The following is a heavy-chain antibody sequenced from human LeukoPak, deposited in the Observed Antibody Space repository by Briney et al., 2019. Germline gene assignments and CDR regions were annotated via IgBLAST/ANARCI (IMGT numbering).Heavy chain of an antibody. V-gene: IGHV1-2*06. Sequence: ASVKVSCKASGYTFTGYYMHWVRQAPGQGLEWMGRINPNSGGTNYAQKFQGRVTMTRGTSIRPAYTEPSRLRSDDTAVYYCARAEIQFLEWLLSGYFDYWGQGTLVTVSS. CDR1: GYTFTGYY. CDR3: ARAEIQFLEWLLSGYFDY. D-gene: IGHD3-3*01. CDR2: INPNSGGT. J-gene: IGHJ4*02.